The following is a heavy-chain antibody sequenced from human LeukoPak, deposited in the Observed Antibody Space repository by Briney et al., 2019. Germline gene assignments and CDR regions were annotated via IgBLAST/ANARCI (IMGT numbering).Heavy chain of an antibody. Sequence: SGESLKISCKGSGFSFTSXXXGXXRQVPGKGLXXXXIIYPGDSDTRYSPSXQGQVTISADKSINTAYLQWSSLKASDTAIYYCARSWVTGYGTVLDHWGQGTLVTVSS. CDR1: GFSFTSXX. V-gene: IGHV5-51*01. D-gene: IGHD2-21*02. J-gene: IGHJ4*02. CDR2: IYPGDSDT. CDR3: ARSWVTGYGTVLDH.